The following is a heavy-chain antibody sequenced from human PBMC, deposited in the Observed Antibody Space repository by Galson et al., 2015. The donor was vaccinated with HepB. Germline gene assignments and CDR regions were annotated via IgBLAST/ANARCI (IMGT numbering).Heavy chain of an antibody. CDR3: AKDPYLYSALAGTMAGFDY. V-gene: IGHV3-30*18. CDR1: GLTFSNYG. Sequence: SLRLSCAASGLTFSNYGMHWVRQAPGKGLERVAVISYDGSNKYYADSVKGRFTISRDNSKNTLYLQMNSLRAEDTALYYCAKDPYLYSALAGTMAGFDYWGQGTLVTVSS. J-gene: IGHJ4*02. CDR2: ISYDGSNK. D-gene: IGHD6-19*01.